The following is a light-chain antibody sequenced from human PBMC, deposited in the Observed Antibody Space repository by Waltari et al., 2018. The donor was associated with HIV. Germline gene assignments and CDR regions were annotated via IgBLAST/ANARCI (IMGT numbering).Light chain of an antibody. CDR2: ANI. CDR3: QSYDSSLGGGV. V-gene: IGLV1-40*01. Sequence: QSVLTQPPSVSGAPGQRVIISCTGNSSNIGAGYDVHWYQQGPGSAPKLLISANINRPSGVPDRFSAAKLGPPASPAITGLQADDEADYYCQSYDSSLGGGVFGGGTKVTVL. J-gene: IGLJ3*02. CDR1: SSNIGAGYD.